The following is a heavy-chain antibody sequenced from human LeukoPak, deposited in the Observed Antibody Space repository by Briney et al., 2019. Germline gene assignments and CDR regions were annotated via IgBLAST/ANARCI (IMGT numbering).Heavy chain of an antibody. CDR2: IHYASTT. D-gene: IGHD3-10*01. V-gene: IGHV4-59*12. CDR3: ARGGYYGSGHDFRFDP. CDR1: GGSINSYN. Sequence: SETLSLTCTVSGGSINSYNWSWSRQPPGKVLECFGYIHYASTTNYNPSLKSRVTISVDTSKNQFSLKLSSLTAADTAIYYCARGGYYGSGHDFRFDPWGQGTLVTVSS. J-gene: IGHJ5*02.